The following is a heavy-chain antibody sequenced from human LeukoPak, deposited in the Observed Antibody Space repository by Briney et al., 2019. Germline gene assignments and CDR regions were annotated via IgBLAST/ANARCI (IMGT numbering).Heavy chain of an antibody. J-gene: IGHJ2*01. CDR2: INHSGSN. CDR1: GGAFSGYY. V-gene: IGHV4-34*01. D-gene: IGHD4-17*01. Sequence: SETLSFTCAVDGGAFSGYYWSWIRQPPGKGLKWIGEINHSGSNKYNPSPKSLVTISVDTSKNQFSLKVSSMTAADTAVYYCARAPQSDYGTHWYFDLWGGGTLVTVSS. CDR3: ARAPQSDYGTHWYFDL.